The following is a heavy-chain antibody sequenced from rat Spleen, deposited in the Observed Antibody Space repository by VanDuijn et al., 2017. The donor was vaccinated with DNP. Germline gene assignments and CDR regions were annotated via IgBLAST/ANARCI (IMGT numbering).Heavy chain of an antibody. D-gene: IGHD1-11*01. V-gene: IGHV5-58*01. CDR2: INTGGGNT. J-gene: IGHJ3*01. Sequence: EVQLVETGGGLVQPGRSLKLSCVASGFTFSNYWMDWIRQAPAKGLEWVASINTGGGNTYYRDSVKGRFTIFRDIPKSTLYLQMNSLRSEDTATYYCARGGRSYFDYWGQGTLVTVSS. CDR3: ARGGRSYFDY. CDR1: GFTFSNYW.